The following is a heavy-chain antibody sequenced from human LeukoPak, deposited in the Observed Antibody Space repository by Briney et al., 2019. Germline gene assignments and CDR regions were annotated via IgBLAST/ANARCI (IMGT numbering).Heavy chain of an antibody. D-gene: IGHD3-10*01. CDR2: ISSSSSYI. V-gene: IGHV3-21*01. Sequence: GGSLRLSCAASGFTFSSYSMNWVRQAPGKGLEWVSSISSSSSYIYYADSVKGRFTISRDNAKNSLYLQMNSLRAEDTAVYYCARAGDSGTPSHDYWGQGTLVTVSS. CDR1: GFTFSSYS. J-gene: IGHJ4*02. CDR3: ARAGDSGTPSHDY.